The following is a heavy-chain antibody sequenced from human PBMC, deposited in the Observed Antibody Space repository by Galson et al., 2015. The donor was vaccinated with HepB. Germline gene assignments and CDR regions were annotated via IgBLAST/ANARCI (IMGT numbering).Heavy chain of an antibody. CDR2: IYSGGST. V-gene: IGHV3-53*01. D-gene: IGHD3-3*01. Sequence: SLRLSCAASGFTVSSNHMSWVRQAPGKGLEWVSVIYSGGSTYYADSVKGRFTISRDNSKNTLYLQMNSLRAEDTAVYYCARGKTSLDFWSGYPLWYFDLWGRGTLVTVSS. J-gene: IGHJ2*01. CDR3: ARGKTSLDFWSGYPLWYFDL. CDR1: GFTVSSNH.